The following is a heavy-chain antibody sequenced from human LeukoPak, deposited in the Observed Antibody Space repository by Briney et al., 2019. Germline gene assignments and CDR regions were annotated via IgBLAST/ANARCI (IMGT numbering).Heavy chain of an antibody. D-gene: IGHD3-16*01. CDR2: ISSSSSTI. V-gene: IGHV3-48*04. CDR3: ASGPRGGGYYYYYMDV. Sequence: GGSLRLSCAASGFTFSSYSMNWVRQAPGKGLEWVSYISSSSSTIYYADSVKGRFTISRDNAKNSLYLQMNSLRAEDTAVYYCASGPRGGGYYYYYMDVWGKGTTVTISS. J-gene: IGHJ6*03. CDR1: GFTFSSYS.